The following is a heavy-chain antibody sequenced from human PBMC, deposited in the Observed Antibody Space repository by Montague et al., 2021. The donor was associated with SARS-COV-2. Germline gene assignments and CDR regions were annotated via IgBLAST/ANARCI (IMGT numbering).Heavy chain of an antibody. CDR3: AREDPVDTLDY. CDR1: GFTSSSYA. D-gene: IGHD5-18*01. Sequence: SLRLSCAASGFTSSSYAMHWVRQAPGKGLEWVAVISYDGSNKYYADSVKGRFTISRDNSKNTLYLQMNSLRAEDTAVCYCAREDPVDTLDYWGQGTLVTVSS. CDR2: ISYDGSNK. V-gene: IGHV3-30-3*01. J-gene: IGHJ4*02.